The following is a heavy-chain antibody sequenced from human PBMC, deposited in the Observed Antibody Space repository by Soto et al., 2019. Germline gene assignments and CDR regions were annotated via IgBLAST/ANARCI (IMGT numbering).Heavy chain of an antibody. V-gene: IGHV1-69*13. Sequence: VKVSCTASGGTFSIYAISWVRQAPGQWLEWMGGIIPIFGTANYAQKFQGRVTITADESTSTAYMELSSPRSEDTAVYYCARVLQWLVSGWFDPWGQGTLVTVSS. CDR2: IIPIFGTA. CDR3: ARVLQWLVSGWFDP. D-gene: IGHD6-19*01. J-gene: IGHJ5*02. CDR1: GGTFSIYA.